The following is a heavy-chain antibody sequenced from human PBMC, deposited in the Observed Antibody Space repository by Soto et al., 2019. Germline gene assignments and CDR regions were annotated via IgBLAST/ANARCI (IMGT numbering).Heavy chain of an antibody. CDR3: ARDFGGYYGSWDY. J-gene: IGHJ4*02. CDR1: GGSISSGDCY. CDR2: IYYSGST. Sequence: PLETLSLTCTVSGGSISSGDCYRIWIRQPPGKGLEWIGYIYYSGSTYYNPSLKSRVTISVDTSKNQFSLKLSSVTAADTAVYYCARDFGGYYGSWDYWGQATLVTVSS. V-gene: IGHV4-30-4*01. D-gene: IGHD3-10*01.